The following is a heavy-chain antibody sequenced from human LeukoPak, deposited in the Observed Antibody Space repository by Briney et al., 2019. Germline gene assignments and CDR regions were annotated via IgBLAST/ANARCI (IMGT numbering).Heavy chain of an antibody. CDR3: ARIAAAGEYGMDV. V-gene: IGHV3-48*03. J-gene: IGHJ6*04. CDR1: GFPFSSYE. D-gene: IGHD6-13*01. Sequence: GGPLRLSCAASGFPFSSYEMTGVGQAPGTGLEWVSYISSSGSTIYYADSVKGRFTISRDNAKNSLYLQMNSLRAEDTAVYYCARIAAAGEYGMDVWGKGTTVTVSS. CDR2: ISSSGSTI.